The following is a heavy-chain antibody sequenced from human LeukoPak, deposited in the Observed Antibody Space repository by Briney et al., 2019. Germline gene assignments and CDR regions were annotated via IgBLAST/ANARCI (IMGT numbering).Heavy chain of an antibody. CDR1: GGPFSGYY. J-gene: IGHJ3*02. Sequence: SETLSLTCAVYGGPFSGYYWNWIRQPPGKGLEWMGEINHSGSTNYISSLKSRITISIDTSKNQFSLKMRYVTAADTAVYYCERGLMGAGSSGAFDIWGQGTLVTVSS. CDR2: INHSGST. CDR3: ERGLMGAGSSGAFDI. D-gene: IGHD1-26*01. V-gene: IGHV4-34*01.